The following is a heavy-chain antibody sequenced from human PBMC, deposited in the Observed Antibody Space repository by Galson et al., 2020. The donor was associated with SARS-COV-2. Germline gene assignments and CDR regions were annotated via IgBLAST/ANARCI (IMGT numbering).Heavy chain of an antibody. J-gene: IGHJ4*02. CDR2: ISYDGTNK. CDR3: STLSSGPLDF. CDR1: GFTFSYYA. D-gene: IGHD6-19*01. V-gene: IGHV3-30*04. Sequence: QLGESLKISCAASGFTFSYYAMHWVRQAPGKGLEWVALISYDGTNKYYADSVKGRFTISRDNFKNTLYLQMNSLRPEDTAVYYCSTLSSGPLDFWGQGTLVAVSS.